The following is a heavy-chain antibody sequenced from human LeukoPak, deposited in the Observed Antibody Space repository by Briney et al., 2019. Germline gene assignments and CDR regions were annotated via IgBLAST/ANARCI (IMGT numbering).Heavy chain of an antibody. Sequence: GGSLTLSCAACGVTFSSYSMNWVRQAPGKGLEWVSYSSSSSSTIYYADSVKGRFTISRDNAKNSLYLLMNSLRAEDTAVYYCARDVDTAMVPLDYYYYMDGWGKGTTVTVSS. D-gene: IGHD5-18*01. CDR2: SSSSSSTI. CDR1: GVTFSSYS. J-gene: IGHJ6*03. CDR3: ARDVDTAMVPLDYYYYMDG. V-gene: IGHV3-48*04.